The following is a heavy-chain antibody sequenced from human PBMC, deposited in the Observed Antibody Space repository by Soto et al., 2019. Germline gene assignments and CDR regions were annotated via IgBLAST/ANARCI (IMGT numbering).Heavy chain of an antibody. CDR1: GFTCSSYW. CDR2: IKQDGSEK. J-gene: IGHJ4*02. CDR3: SLGRGRSTGCHTFDY. V-gene: IGHV3-7*01. Sequence: EVQLVESGGGLVQPGGSLRLSCAASGFTCSSYWMSWVRQAPGKGLEWVANIKQDGSEKYYVDSVKGRFTISRNNAKNSLYLQMNNLTAADTAVYYCSLGRGRSTGCHTFDYLGQGTLVTVSS. D-gene: IGHD2-2*01.